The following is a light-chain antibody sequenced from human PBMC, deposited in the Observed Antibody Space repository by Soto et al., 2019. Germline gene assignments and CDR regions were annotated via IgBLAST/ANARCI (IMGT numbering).Light chain of an antibody. CDR1: QNINNY. CDR2: DAS. Sequence: DIQMTQSPSSLSASVGDRVTITCQASQNINNYLKWHQQKPGRAPKLLIYDASKLEAGVPSRFRGSGSGTDFTFTISRLQPEDIATYYCQQYENLPTFGQGTRLEIK. CDR3: QQYENLPT. V-gene: IGKV1-33*01. J-gene: IGKJ5*01.